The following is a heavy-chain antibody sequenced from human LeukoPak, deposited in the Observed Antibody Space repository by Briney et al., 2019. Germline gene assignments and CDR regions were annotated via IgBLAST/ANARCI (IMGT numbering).Heavy chain of an antibody. CDR1: GFTFDDYA. V-gene: IGHV3-9*01. CDR3: AKGHYGDSASYYYYGMDV. CDR2: ISWNSGSK. Sequence: GGSLRLSCAASGFTFDDYAMHWVRQAPGKGLEWVSGISWNSGSKAYADSVKGRFTISRDNAKNSLYLQMDSLRGEDTALYYCAKGHYGDSASYYYYGMDVWGQGTTVTVSS. D-gene: IGHD4-17*01. J-gene: IGHJ6*02.